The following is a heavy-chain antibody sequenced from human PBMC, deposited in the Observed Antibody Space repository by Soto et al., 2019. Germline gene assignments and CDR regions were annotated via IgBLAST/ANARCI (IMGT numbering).Heavy chain of an antibody. CDR2: ISGSGGST. CDR3: AKVVEMATIPSYYDAFDI. V-gene: IGHV3-23*01. CDR1: GGTCISYA. Sequence: GSLRHSCAASGGTCISYAMSWVRQAKGKGLEWVSAISGSGGSTYYADSVKGRFTISRDNSKNTLYLQMNSLRAEDTAVYYCAKVVEMATIPSYYDAFDIWGQGTMVTVSS. D-gene: IGHD5-12*01. J-gene: IGHJ3*02.